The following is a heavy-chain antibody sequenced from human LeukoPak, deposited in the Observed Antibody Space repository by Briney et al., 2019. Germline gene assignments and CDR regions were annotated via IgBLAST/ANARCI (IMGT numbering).Heavy chain of an antibody. V-gene: IGHV4-30-2*01. CDR2: IYHSGST. Sequence: SQTLSLTCAVSGGSISSGGYSWSWIRQPPGKGLEWIGYIYHSGSTYYNPSLKSRVTISVDTSKNQFSLKLSSVTAADTAVYYCAVSGGIAAAFDYWGQGTLVTVSS. D-gene: IGHD6-13*01. CDR3: AVSGGIAAAFDY. CDR1: GGSISSGGYS. J-gene: IGHJ4*02.